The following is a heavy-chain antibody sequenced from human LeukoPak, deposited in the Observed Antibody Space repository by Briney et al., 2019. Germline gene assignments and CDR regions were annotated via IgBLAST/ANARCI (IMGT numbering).Heavy chain of an antibody. CDR1: GYTFTGYY. CDR3: ARALDGFGATHFDF. Sequence: RASVKVSCKASGYTFTGYYMHWVRQAPGQGLEWMGWINTNSGGTNYAQKFQGRVTMTRDMSISTAYMELSRLRSDDTAVYFCARALDGFGATHFDFWGQGILVTVSS. D-gene: IGHD3-10*01. CDR2: INTNSGGT. J-gene: IGHJ4*02. V-gene: IGHV1-2*02.